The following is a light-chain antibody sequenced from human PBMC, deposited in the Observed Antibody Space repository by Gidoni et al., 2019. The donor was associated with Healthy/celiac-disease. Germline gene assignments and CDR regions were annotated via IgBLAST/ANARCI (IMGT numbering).Light chain of an antibody. CDR2: WAS. CDR1: QSVLYSSNNKNY. J-gene: IGKJ4*01. Sequence: IVMTQSPDSLAVSLGERATSNCKSSQSVLYSSNNKNYLAWYQQKPGQPPKLLIYWASTRESGVPDRFSGSGSGTDFTLTISSLQAEDVAVYYCQQYYSTPPLTFGGGTKVEIK. CDR3: QQYYSTPPLT. V-gene: IGKV4-1*01.